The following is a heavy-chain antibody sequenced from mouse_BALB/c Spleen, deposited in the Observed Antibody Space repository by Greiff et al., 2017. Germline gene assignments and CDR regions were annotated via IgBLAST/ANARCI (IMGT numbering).Heavy chain of an antibody. CDR1: GYTFTSYW. J-gene: IGHJ4*01. CDR2: IYPGSGST. V-gene: IGHV1S22*01. D-gene: IGHD2-4*01. Sequence: LQQPGSELVRPGASVKLSCKASGYTFTSYWMHWVKQRPGQGLEWIGNIYPGSGSTNYDEKFKSKATLTVDTSSSTAYMQLSSLTSEDSAVYYCTRDDYDLYYAMDYWGQGTSVTVSS. CDR3: TRDDYDLYYAMDY.